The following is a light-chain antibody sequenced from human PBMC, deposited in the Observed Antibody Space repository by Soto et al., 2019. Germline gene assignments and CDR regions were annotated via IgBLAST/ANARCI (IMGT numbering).Light chain of an antibody. CDR3: QHDGSSATWT. J-gene: IGKJ1*01. CDR1: QRVTSTY. CDR2: AAS. V-gene: IGKV3-20*01. Sequence: EVVLTQSPGTVSLSPGERATLSCRASQRVTSTYLAWYQQKPGQAPRLLIYAASSRATGIPDRFSGSGSGTDFTLSISRLESEDFAVYYCQHDGSSATWTFGQGTKVEI.